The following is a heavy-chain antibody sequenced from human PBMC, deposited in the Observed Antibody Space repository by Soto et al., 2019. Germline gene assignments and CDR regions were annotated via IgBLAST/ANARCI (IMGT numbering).Heavy chain of an antibody. Sequence: SETLSLTCTVSGGSISSSSYYWGWIRQPPGKGLEWIGSIYYSGSTYYNPSLKSRVTISVDTSKNQFSLKLSSVTAADTAVFYCARSSLTIFGVVPFHYFDYWGQGTLVTVSS. CDR3: ARSSLTIFGVVPFHYFDY. CDR1: GGSISSSSYY. D-gene: IGHD3-3*01. V-gene: IGHV4-39*01. CDR2: IYYSGST. J-gene: IGHJ4*02.